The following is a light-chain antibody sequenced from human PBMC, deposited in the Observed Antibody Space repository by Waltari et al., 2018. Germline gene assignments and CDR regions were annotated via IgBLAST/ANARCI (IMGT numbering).Light chain of an antibody. J-gene: IGKJ4*01. CDR2: HAS. CDR3: QQSYSAPLH. Sequence: DTLMTQSPASLSASVGDTVTTTCRPTQAISTYVNWYKKTPGMAPKLLILHASTLHRGVSSRFRGSGSGTDFTLTITDLQPDDFATYYCQQSYSAPLHFGGGTRVDI. CDR1: QAISTY. V-gene: IGKV1-39*01.